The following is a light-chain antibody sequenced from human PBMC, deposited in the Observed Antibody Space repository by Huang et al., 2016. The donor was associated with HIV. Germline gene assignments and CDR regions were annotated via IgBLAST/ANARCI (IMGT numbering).Light chain of an antibody. J-gene: IGKJ4*01. Sequence: DIVMTQSPLSLSVTPGEPACISCRSSQSLLHRNGNNYLDWYLQKPGQSPQLLIYVASSRASGIPDRFNGSGSGTDFTLKISRVEAEDVGVYYCMQALQTPLTFGGGTKVEVK. CDR2: VAS. V-gene: IGKV2-28*01. CDR3: MQALQTPLT. CDR1: QSLLHRNGNNY.